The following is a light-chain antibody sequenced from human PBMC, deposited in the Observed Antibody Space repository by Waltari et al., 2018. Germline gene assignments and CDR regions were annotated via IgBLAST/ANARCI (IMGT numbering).Light chain of an antibody. Sequence: QSALTQPASVSGSPGQSVTISCTGASIDFGRYAIFSWYQQHPGNAPKLIICDVSKRPSGVSDRFSGSKSGDTASLTISGLQFEDEADYYCCSYAGNYIWVFGGGTRLTVL. CDR3: CSYAGNYIWV. CDR1: SIDFGRYAI. J-gene: IGLJ3*02. CDR2: DVS. V-gene: IGLV2-23*02.